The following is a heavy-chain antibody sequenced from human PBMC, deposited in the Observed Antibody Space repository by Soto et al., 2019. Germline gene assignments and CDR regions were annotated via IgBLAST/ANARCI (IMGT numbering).Heavy chain of an antibody. CDR2: ISGSGGNT. V-gene: IGHV3-23*01. J-gene: IGHJ5*02. Sequence: TGGSLRLSCAASGFTFSSYVMSWVRQAPGTGLEWVSAISGSGGNTYYADSVKGRFTISRDNSKNTLYLQLDSLRAEDTAVYYCARVLFDSGAYWRFDPWGQGTLVTVSS. CDR1: GFTFSSYV. CDR3: ARVLFDSGAYWRFDP. D-gene: IGHD3-22*01.